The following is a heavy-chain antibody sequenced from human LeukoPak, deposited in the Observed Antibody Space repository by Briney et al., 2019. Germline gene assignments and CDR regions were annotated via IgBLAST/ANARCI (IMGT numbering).Heavy chain of an antibody. D-gene: IGHD3-3*01. Sequence: GGSLRLSCAASGFTVSGNYMSWVRQAPGKGLEWVSIIYSGDSTYYADSVKGRFTISRDNSRNTLYLQMNSLRAEDTAVYYCARVFWEKDGFIGAFDIWGQGTMVTVSS. J-gene: IGHJ3*02. CDR3: ARVFWEKDGFIGAFDI. CDR1: GFTVSGNY. CDR2: IYSGDST. V-gene: IGHV3-66*01.